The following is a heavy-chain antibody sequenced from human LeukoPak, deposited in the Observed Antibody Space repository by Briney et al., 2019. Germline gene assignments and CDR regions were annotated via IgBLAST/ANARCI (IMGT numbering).Heavy chain of an antibody. J-gene: IGHJ5*02. D-gene: IGHD6-13*01. CDR3: ARQGIAINWFDP. CDR2: INPNSGGT. V-gene: IGHV1-2*06. CDR1: GYTFTGYY. Sequence: ASVKVSCKASGYTFTGYYMHWVRQAPGQGLEWMGRINPNSGGTSYAQKFQGRVTMTRDTSISTAYMELSRLRSDDTAVYYCARQGIAINWFDPWGQGTLVTVSS.